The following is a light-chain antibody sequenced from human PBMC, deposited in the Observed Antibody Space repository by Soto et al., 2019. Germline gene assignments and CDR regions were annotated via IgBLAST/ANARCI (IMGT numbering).Light chain of an antibody. CDR3: SAWDDSIYGPV. Sequence: QSVLTQPPSASGTPGQRFAISCSGGSSNIGTNPVNWYLHLPGTAPKLLIYSDNQRPSGVPDRFSGSKSGTSASLTISGLQPEDEAAYFCSAWDDSIYGPVFGGGTKLTVL. CDR2: SDN. V-gene: IGLV1-44*01. CDR1: SSNIGTNP. J-gene: IGLJ2*01.